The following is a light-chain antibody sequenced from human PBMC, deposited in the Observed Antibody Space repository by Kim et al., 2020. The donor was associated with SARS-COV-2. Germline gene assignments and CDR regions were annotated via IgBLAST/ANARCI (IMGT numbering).Light chain of an antibody. Sequence: EIVMTQSPATLSVSPGERATLSCRASQSVSSNLAWYQQKPGQTPRLLIYETSTRATGIPARFSGSGSGTEFTLTISSLQSEDFAVYYCQNYNIWPITLGQGTRLEIK. CDR2: ETS. CDR3: QNYNIWPIT. J-gene: IGKJ5*01. V-gene: IGKV3-15*01. CDR1: QSVSSN.